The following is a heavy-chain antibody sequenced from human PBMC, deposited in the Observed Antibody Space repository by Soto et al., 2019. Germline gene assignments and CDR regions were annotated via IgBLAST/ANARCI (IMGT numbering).Heavy chain of an antibody. CDR1: GIDFSNYA. Sequence: TGGSLRLSCVASGIDFSNYAMSWVRQAPGKGLEWVSIISASGRSTYHADSVKGRFTISRDNSKNTLYLHMTNLRADDTAVYYCAKDGNWLDVYFDVWGQGTPVTVSS. J-gene: IGHJ4*02. V-gene: IGHV3-23*01. CDR3: AKDGNWLDVYFDV. D-gene: IGHD6-19*01. CDR2: ISASGRST.